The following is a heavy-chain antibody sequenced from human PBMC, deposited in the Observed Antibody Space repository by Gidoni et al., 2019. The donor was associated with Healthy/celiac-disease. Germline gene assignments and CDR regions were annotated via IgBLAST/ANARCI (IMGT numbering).Heavy chain of an antibody. CDR3: ARVGGWLSHYFDY. J-gene: IGHJ4*02. Sequence: QVQLQESGPELVKPSQTLFLTCTVSGGSISSVGYYWSWIRQHPGKGLEWIGYIYNSGSTYYNPSLKSRVTISVDTSKKQFSLKLSSVTAADTAVYYCARVGGWLSHYFDYWGQGTLVTVSS. V-gene: IGHV4-31*03. CDR2: IYNSGST. D-gene: IGHD3-22*01. CDR1: GGSISSVGYY.